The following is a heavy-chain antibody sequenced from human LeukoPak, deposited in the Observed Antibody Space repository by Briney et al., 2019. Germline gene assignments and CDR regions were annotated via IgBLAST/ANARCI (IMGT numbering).Heavy chain of an antibody. Sequence: GGSLRLSCAASGFTFSSYSMNWVRQAPGKGLEWVSSISSSSSYIYYVDSVKGRFTISKDNAKNSLYLQMNSLRAEDTAVYYCARAGGSTVSHSDYWGQGTLVTVSS. CDR3: ARAGGSTVSHSDY. J-gene: IGHJ4*02. D-gene: IGHD4-17*01. CDR1: GFTFSSYS. CDR2: ISSSSSYI. V-gene: IGHV3-21*01.